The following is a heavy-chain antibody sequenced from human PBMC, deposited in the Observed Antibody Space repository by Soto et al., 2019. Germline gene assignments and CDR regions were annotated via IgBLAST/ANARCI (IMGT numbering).Heavy chain of an antibody. D-gene: IGHD2-2*03. CDR2: IYYSGST. CDR3: ARHVVDIVLVPAARWFDP. Sequence: SETLSLTCTVSGGSISSSSYYWGWIRQPPGKGLEWIGSIYYSGSTYYNPSLKSRVTISVDTSKNQFSLKLSSVTAADTAVYYCARHVVDIVLVPAARWFDPWGQGTLVTVS. CDR1: GGSISSSSYY. J-gene: IGHJ5*02. V-gene: IGHV4-39*01.